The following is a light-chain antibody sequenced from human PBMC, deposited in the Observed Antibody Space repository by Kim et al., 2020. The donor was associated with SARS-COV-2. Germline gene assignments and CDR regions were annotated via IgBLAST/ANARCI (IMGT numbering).Light chain of an antibody. CDR3: QHYGSPPQT. CDR2: GES. J-gene: IGKJ2*01. V-gene: IGKV3-20*01. CDR1: QSITSSY. Sequence: PGERATLSCRASQSITSSYLAWFQQKPGQAPRLLIYGESSRATGIPDRFSGSGSETDFTLTISRLEPEDLAVYYCQHYGSPPQTFGQGTKVDIK.